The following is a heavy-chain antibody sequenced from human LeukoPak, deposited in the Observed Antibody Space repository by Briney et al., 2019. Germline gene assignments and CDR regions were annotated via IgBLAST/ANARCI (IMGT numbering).Heavy chain of an antibody. CDR2: IIPIFGTA. CDR3: ARALSGTYYYDSSGYYYMDWFDP. V-gene: IGHV1-69*13. CDR1: GYTFSSYA. Sequence: ASVKVSCKASGYTFSSYAISWVRQAPGQGLEWMGGIIPIFGTANYAQKFQGRVTITADESTSTAYMELSSLRSEDAAVYYCARALSGTYYYDSSGYYYMDWFDPWGQGTLVTVSS. J-gene: IGHJ5*02. D-gene: IGHD3-22*01.